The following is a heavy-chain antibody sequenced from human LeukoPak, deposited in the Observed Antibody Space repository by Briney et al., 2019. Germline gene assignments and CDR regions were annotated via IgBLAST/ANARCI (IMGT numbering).Heavy chain of an antibody. CDR3: ARYLSHGDYCFDC. J-gene: IGHJ4*02. CDR1: GGSISGYY. CDR2: MYYTGGT. Sequence: PSETLSLTCTVSGGSISGYYWSWIRQPPGKGLEWIGYMYYTGGTTYSPSLRSRVTISADTSKNQLSLKLSSVTAADTAMYYCARYLSHGDYCFDCWGQGTLVTVSS. D-gene: IGHD4-17*01. V-gene: IGHV4-59*01.